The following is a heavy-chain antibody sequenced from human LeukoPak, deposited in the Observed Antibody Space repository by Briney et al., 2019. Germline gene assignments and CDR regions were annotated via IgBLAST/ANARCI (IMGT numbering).Heavy chain of an antibody. CDR2: IYTSGST. CDR3: ARRRHRYYDILTGYYSWFDP. Sequence: PSETLSLTCTVSGGSISSYYWSWIRQPPGKGLEWIGYIYTSGSTNYNPSLKSRVTISVDTSKNQFSLKLSSVTAADTAVYYCARRRHRYYDILTGYYSWFDPWGQGTLVTVSS. V-gene: IGHV4-4*09. CDR1: GGSISSYY. D-gene: IGHD3-9*01. J-gene: IGHJ5*02.